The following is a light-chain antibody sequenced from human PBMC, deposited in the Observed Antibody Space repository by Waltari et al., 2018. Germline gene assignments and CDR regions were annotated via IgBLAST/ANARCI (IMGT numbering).Light chain of an antibody. J-gene: IGKJ4*01. CDR3: QKYNNVPQP. CDR2: GAF. Sequence: DIQMTQSPSSLSASVGDRITITCRASQDINNDLAWYQQKPWKVPTLLISGAFTLHSGVPSRFSGSASGTVFTLTISSLQPEDFATYYCQKYNNVPQPFCGGTKVEIK. V-gene: IGKV1-27*01. CDR1: QDINND.